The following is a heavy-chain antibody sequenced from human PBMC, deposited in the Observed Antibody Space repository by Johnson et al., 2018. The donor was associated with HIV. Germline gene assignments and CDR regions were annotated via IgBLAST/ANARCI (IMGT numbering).Heavy chain of an antibody. CDR3: ARDGRITGTKDAFDI. Sequence: QVQLVESGGGVVQPGRSLRLSCAASGFTFSSHPMNCVRQAPGKGLEWVAVISYDGRNEYYGDFVKGRFTISRDNSKNTLFLQMNSLRPEDTAVYYCARDGRITGTKDAFDIWGQGTMVTGSS. CDR2: ISYDGRNE. CDR1: GFTFSSHP. V-gene: IGHV3-30*04. D-gene: IGHD1-7*01. J-gene: IGHJ3*02.